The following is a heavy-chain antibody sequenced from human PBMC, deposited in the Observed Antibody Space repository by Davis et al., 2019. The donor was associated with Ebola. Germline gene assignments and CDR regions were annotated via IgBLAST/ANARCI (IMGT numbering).Heavy chain of an antibody. CDR3: ARNSDYGGNDVFDI. V-gene: IGHV4-4*02. Sequence: SETLSLTCAVSGGSISSSNWWSWVRQPPGKGLEWIGEIYHSGSTNYNPSLKSRVTMSIDTSKKQFSLKVNSVTPADTAVYYCARNSDYGGNDVFDIWGQGTMVTVSS. CDR2: IYHSGST. CDR1: GGSISSSNW. D-gene: IGHD4-23*01. J-gene: IGHJ3*02.